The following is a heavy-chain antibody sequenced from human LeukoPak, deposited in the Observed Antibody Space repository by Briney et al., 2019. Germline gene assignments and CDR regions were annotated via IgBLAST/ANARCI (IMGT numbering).Heavy chain of an antibody. J-gene: IGHJ4*02. CDR3: AKEGRSLQTY. CDR2: MKEDGTET. CDR1: GFMFSSNW. V-gene: IGHV3-7*03. Sequence: GGSLRLSCAAFGFMFSSNWMSWVRLAPGKGLEWEANMKEDGTETYYVDSVKGRFTISRDNAKNSLYLQMNSLRVEDTAVYYCAKEGRSLQTYWGQGTLVTVSS. D-gene: IGHD5-24*01.